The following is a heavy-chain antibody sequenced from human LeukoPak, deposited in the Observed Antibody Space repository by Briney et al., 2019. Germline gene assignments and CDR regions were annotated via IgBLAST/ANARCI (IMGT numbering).Heavy chain of an antibody. V-gene: IGHV1-69*13. CDR1: GGTFSSYA. J-gene: IGHJ6*02. D-gene: IGHD2/OR15-2a*01. CDR3: ARDSRTTRSRYYYYGMDV. CDR2: IIPIFGTA. Sequence: ASVKVSCKASGGTFSSYAISWVRQAPGQGLEWMGGIIPIFGTANYAQKFQGRVTITADESTSTAYMELSSLRSEDTAVYYCARDSRTTRSRYYYYGMDVWGQGTTVTVSS.